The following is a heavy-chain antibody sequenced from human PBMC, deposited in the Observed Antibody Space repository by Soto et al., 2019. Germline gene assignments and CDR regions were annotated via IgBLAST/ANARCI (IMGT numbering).Heavy chain of an antibody. CDR2: IYYSGNT. J-gene: IGHJ4*02. CDR1: GGSISSGGSY. Sequence: PSETLSLTCTVSGGSISSGGSYWGWIRQSPGKGLGWIGYIYYSGNTILNPSLRSRVTLSVDTSKNQFSLNLSSVTAADTAVYYCVRYCSTTKCPFDYWGQGTLVTVSS. CDR3: VRYCSTTKCPFDY. V-gene: IGHV4-30-4*01. D-gene: IGHD2-2*01.